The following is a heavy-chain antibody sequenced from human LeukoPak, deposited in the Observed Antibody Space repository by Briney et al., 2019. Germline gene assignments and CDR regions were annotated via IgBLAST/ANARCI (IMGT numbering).Heavy chain of an antibody. V-gene: IGHV3-23*01. Sequence: GGSLRLSCAASGFTFSSYAMSWVRQAPGKGLEWVSAISGSGGSTYYADSVKGRFTISRDNSKNTLYLQKNSLRAEDTAVYYCAKDTSGYDSRWLQFFDYWGQGTLVTVSS. CDR2: ISGSGGST. CDR1: GFTFSSYA. CDR3: AKDTSGYDSRWLQFFDY. D-gene: IGHD5-24*01. J-gene: IGHJ4*02.